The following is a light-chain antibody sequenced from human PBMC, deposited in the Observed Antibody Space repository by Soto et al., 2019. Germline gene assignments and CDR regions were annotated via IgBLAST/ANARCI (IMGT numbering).Light chain of an antibody. Sequence: QSVLTQPASVSGSPGQSFTISCTGTRSDVGGYNYVSWYQHHPGKAPKLMIFDVSNRPSGVSNRFSGSKSGNTASLTISGLQPEDEADYYCSSYTTSNTRQIVFGTGT. CDR2: DVS. J-gene: IGLJ1*01. CDR1: RSDVGGYNY. V-gene: IGLV2-14*03. CDR3: SSYTTSNTRQIV.